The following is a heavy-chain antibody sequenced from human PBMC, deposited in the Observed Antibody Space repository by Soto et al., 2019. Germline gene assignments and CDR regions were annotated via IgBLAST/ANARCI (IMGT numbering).Heavy chain of an antibody. CDR2: INHSGST. Sequence: PSEDLSLTCAVYGGSFSGYYWSWIRQPPGKGLEWIGEINHSGSTNYNPSLKSRVTISVDTSKNQFSLKLSSVTAADTAVYYCASQQGYCSGGSCSDYWGQGTLVTVSS. CDR1: GGSFSGYY. J-gene: IGHJ4*02. CDR3: ASQQGYCSGGSCSDY. V-gene: IGHV4-34*01. D-gene: IGHD2-15*01.